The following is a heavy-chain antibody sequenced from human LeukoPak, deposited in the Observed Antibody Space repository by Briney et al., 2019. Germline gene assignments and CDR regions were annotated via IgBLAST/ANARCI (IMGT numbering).Heavy chain of an antibody. V-gene: IGHV1-2*02. CDR3: AVNYEFWSGSNWFDP. Sequence: ASVKVSCKASGHTFTGYYMHWVRQAPGQGLEWMGWINPNSGGTNYAQKFQGRVTMTRDTSISTAYMELSRLRSDDTAVYYCAVNYEFWSGSNWFDPWGQGTLVTVSS. D-gene: IGHD3-3*01. CDR1: GHTFTGYY. J-gene: IGHJ5*02. CDR2: INPNSGGT.